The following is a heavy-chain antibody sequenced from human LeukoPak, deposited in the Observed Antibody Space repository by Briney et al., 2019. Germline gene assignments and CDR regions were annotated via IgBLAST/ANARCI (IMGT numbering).Heavy chain of an antibody. V-gene: IGHV3-9*03. D-gene: IGHD6-19*01. Sequence: PGRSLRLSCAASGFTFDDYAMHWVRQAPGKGLEWVSGISWNSGSIGYADSVKGRFTISRDNAKNSLYLQMNSLRAEDMALYYCAKYRTRHFSSGWYSDAFDIWGQGTMVTVSS. CDR3: AKYRTRHFSSGWYSDAFDI. J-gene: IGHJ3*02. CDR1: GFTFDDYA. CDR2: ISWNSGSI.